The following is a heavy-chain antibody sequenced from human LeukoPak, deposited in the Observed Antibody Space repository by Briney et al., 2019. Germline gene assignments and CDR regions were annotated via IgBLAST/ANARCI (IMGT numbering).Heavy chain of an antibody. Sequence: ASVKVSCKASGYTFTSCDINWVPQATGQGLEWMGWMNPNSGNTGYAQKFQGRVTMTRNTSISTAYMELSSLRSEDTAVYYCARGCDSSGYYFDYWGQGTLVTVSS. CDR2: MNPNSGNT. CDR3: ARGCDSSGYYFDY. V-gene: IGHV1-8*01. J-gene: IGHJ4*02. CDR1: GYTFTSCD. D-gene: IGHD3-22*01.